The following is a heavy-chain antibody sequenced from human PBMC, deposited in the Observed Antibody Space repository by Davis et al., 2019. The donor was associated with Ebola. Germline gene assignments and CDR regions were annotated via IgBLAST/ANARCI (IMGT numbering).Heavy chain of an antibody. CDR1: GFTFSSYS. CDR3: ARARYCSSTSCYTAADAFDI. J-gene: IGHJ3*02. Sequence: GESLKISCAASGFTFSSYSMNWVRQAPGKGLERVSSISSSSSYIYYADSVKGRFAISRDNAKNSLYLQMNSLRAEDTAVYYCARARYCSSTSCYTAADAFDIWGQGTMVTVSS. V-gene: IGHV3-21*01. D-gene: IGHD2-2*02. CDR2: ISSSSSYI.